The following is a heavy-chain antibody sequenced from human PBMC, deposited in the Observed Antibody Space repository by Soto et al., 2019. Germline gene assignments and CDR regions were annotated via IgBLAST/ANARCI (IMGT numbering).Heavy chain of an antibody. Sequence: QVQLVQSGAEVKKPGSSVKVSCKASGGTFSSYTISWVRQAPGQGLEWMGRIITILGIANYAQKFQCRVTITSDKSTSTAYLALSSLRSEDTAVYYCAGEFSTVIDYWGEGTLVTVSS. CDR1: GGTFSSYT. V-gene: IGHV1-69*02. J-gene: IGHJ4*02. CDR2: IITILGIA. D-gene: IGHD4-17*01. CDR3: AGEFSTVIDY.